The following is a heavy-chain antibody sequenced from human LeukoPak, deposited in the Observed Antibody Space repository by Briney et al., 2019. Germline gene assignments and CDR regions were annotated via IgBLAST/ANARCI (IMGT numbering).Heavy chain of an antibody. Sequence: PETLSLTRTVSGGSISSYYWSWIRQPPGKGLEWIGYIYYSGSTNYNPSLKSRVTISVDTSKNQFSLKLSSVTAADTAVYYCARDGWGSYLPYYYYYMDVWGKGTTVTVSS. CDR3: ARDGWGSYLPYYYYYMDV. CDR1: GGSISSYY. V-gene: IGHV4-59*01. D-gene: IGHD1-26*01. J-gene: IGHJ6*03. CDR2: IYYSGST.